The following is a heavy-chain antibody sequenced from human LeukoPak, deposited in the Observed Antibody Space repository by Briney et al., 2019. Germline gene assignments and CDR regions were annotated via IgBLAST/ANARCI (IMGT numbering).Heavy chain of an antibody. V-gene: IGHV4-34*01. CDR3: ARAPSPDKWNDRSPLLFDY. D-gene: IGHD1-1*01. Sequence: WETVSLPCAVKGGSYRGFYWSWMRALPGKGLEWIGDVNHSGTANYSPSLTRRVPISLDTSQNQFSLKLSSVTAADTAVYYCARAPSPDKWNDRSPLLFDYWRQGNLVSVSS. CDR1: GGSYRGFY. J-gene: IGHJ4*02. CDR2: VNHSGTA.